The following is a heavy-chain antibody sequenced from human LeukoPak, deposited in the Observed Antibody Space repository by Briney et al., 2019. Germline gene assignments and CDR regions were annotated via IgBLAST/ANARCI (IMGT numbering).Heavy chain of an antibody. CDR1: GGSFSGYY. D-gene: IGHD3-10*01. CDR2: INHSGST. J-gene: IGHJ4*02. CDR3: ARGRGFGELLVY. Sequence: PSETLSLTCAVYGGSFSGYYWSWIRQPPGKGLEWIGEINHSGSTNYNPSLKSRVTISVDTSKNQFSLKLSSVTAADTAVYYCARGRGFGELLVYWGQGTLVTVSS. V-gene: IGHV4-34*01.